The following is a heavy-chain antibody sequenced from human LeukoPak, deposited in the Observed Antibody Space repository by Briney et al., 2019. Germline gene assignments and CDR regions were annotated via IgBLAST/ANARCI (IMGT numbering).Heavy chain of an antibody. J-gene: IGHJ6*03. D-gene: IGHD3-9*01. CDR3: ARGPYYDILTGYYTSYYYYYMDV. Sequence: SETLSLTCAVYGGSFSGYYWSWIRQPPGKGLEWIGEINHSGSTNYNPSLKSRVTISVDTSKNQFSLKLSSVTAADTAVYYFARGPYYDILTGYYTSYYYYYMDVWGKGTTVTVSS. CDR2: INHSGST. CDR1: GGSFSGYY. V-gene: IGHV4-34*01.